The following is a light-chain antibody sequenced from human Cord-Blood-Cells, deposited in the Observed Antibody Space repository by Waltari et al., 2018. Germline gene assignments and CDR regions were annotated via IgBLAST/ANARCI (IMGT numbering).Light chain of an antibody. Sequence: EIVLTQSPATLSLSPGERATLSCRASQSVSSYLAWYQQKPGQAPRLLIYDASNRATGIPARFSGSGSGTDFTLTSSSREPEAFAVYYGQQRSNWPWTFGQGTKVEIK. CDR2: DAS. CDR1: QSVSSY. J-gene: IGKJ1*01. V-gene: IGKV3-11*01. CDR3: QQRSNWPWT.